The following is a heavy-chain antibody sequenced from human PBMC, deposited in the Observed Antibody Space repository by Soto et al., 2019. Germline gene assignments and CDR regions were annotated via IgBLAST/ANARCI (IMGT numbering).Heavy chain of an antibody. CDR1: GGSFSGYY. D-gene: IGHD3-10*01. CDR3: ARVAWRYYYGSGSSSFDY. CDR2: INHSGST. V-gene: IGHV4-34*01. Sequence: QVQLQQWGAGLLKPSETLSLTCAVYGGSFSGYYWSWIRQPPGKGLEWIGEINHSGSTNYNPSLKSRVTISVDTSKNQFSLKLSSVTAADPAVFYCARVAWRYYYGSGSSSFDYWGQGTLVTVSS. J-gene: IGHJ4*02.